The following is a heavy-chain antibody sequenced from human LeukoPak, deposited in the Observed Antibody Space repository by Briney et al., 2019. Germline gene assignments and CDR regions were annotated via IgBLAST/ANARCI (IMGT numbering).Heavy chain of an antibody. CDR2: ISPHNDNT. D-gene: IGHD5-18*01. J-gene: IGHJ3*02. Sequence: ASVKVSCKASGYTFKDYDITWVRQAPGQGLEWMGWISPHNDNTKYVQELQGRFTMTTDTSTSTAYMELRSLRSDDTAVYYCARVYVETAGGFDIWGQGTMVTVYS. CDR3: ARVYVETAGGFDI. V-gene: IGHV1-18*01. CDR1: GYTFKDYD.